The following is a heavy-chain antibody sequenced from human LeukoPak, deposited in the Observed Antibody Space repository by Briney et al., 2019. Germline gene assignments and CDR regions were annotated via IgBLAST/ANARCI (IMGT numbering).Heavy chain of an antibody. J-gene: IGHJ4*02. CDR3: VSPGVYYDSSGYYPFDY. D-gene: IGHD3-22*01. CDR1: GYTFTSYD. V-gene: IGHV1-8*01. Sequence: PVKVSCKASGYTFTSYDINWVRQATGQGLEWMGWMNPNSANTGYAQKFQGRVTMTRNTSIRTAYMELSSLRSEDTAVYYCVSPGVYYDSSGYYPFDYWGQGTLVTVSS. CDR2: MNPNSANT.